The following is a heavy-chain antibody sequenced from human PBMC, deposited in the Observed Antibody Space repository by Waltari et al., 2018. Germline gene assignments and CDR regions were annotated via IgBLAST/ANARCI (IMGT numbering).Heavy chain of an antibody. D-gene: IGHD1-26*01. CDR3: ARDKVGSADY. V-gene: IGHV3-64*01. CDR2: ITSNGDTT. CDR1: GFTFSTYA. J-gene: IGHJ4*02. Sequence: EVQLVESGGGLVQPGGSLRLSCVASGFTFSTYAMHWVRQAPGKGLEYVSSITSNGDTTYYANSVTGRFTISRDNSKNTLYLQMGSLRVDDMAVYYCARDKVGSADYWGQGTLVTVSS.